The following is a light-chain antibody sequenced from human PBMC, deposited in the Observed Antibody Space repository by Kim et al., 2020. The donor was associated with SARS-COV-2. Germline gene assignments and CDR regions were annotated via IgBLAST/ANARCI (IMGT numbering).Light chain of an antibody. V-gene: IGKV1-16*02. CDR2: AAS. CDR3: QQYSRYPVT. CDR1: QRISSH. J-gene: IGKJ2*01. Sequence: SSSVGDTVTITCRASQRISSHLALFQQRPVKAPKSLIYAASILQSGVPSKFSGSGSGTDFTLTISSLQPDDFATYYCQQYSRYPVTFGQGTKLEI.